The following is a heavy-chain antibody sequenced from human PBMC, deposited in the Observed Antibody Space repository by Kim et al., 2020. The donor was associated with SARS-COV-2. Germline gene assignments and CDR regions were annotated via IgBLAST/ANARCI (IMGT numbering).Heavy chain of an antibody. CDR2: MSGDGTTT. CDR1: GFTFSTSW. Sequence: GSLRLSCAASGFTFSTSWMNWVRQAPGKGLEWVSRMSGDGTTTGYADSVKGRFTISRDNARNTLYLQMNSLRAEDTAVYYCASPGGYFQYWGQGSLVTVSS. V-gene: IGHV3-74*01. D-gene: IGHD3-10*01. J-gene: IGHJ1*01. CDR3: ASPGGYFQY.